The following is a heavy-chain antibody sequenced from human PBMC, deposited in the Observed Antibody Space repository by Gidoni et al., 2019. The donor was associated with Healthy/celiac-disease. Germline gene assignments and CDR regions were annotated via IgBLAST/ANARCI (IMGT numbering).Heavy chain of an antibody. CDR2: IYHSGST. CDR1: GYSISSGYY. CDR3: ARDPLGMVKAFDI. D-gene: IGHD1-26*01. J-gene: IGHJ3*02. V-gene: IGHV4-38-2*02. Sequence: QVQLQESGPGLVKPSETLSLTCAVSGYSISSGYYWGWIRQPPGKGLEWIGSIYHSGSTYYNPSLKSRVTISVDTSKNQFSLKLSSVTAADTAVYYCARDPLGMVKAFDIWGQGTMVTVSS.